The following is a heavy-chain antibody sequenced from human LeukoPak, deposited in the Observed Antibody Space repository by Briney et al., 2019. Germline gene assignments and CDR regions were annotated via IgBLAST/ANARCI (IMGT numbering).Heavy chain of an antibody. CDR1: GGSISSSSYY. J-gene: IGHJ3*02. V-gene: IGHV4-61*01. D-gene: IGHD4-17*01. CDR3: ASLAGDYQGADAFDI. Sequence: PSETLSLTCTVSGGSISSSSYYWSWIRQPPGKGLEWIGYIYYSGSTNYNPSLKSRVTISVDTSKNQFPLKLSSVTAADTAVYYCASLAGDYQGADAFDIWGQGTMVTVSS. CDR2: IYYSGST.